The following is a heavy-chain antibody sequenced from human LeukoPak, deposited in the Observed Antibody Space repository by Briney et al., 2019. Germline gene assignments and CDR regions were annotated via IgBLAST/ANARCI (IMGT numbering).Heavy chain of an antibody. CDR3: ARVVGRGVIITGAFDI. D-gene: IGHD3-10*01. V-gene: IGHV1-18*01. Sequence: ASVKVSCKASGYTFTSYGISWVRQAPGQGLEWMGWISAYNGNTNYAQKLQGRVTMTTDTSTSTAYMELRSLRSDDTAVYYCARVVGRGVIITGAFDIWSQGTMVTVSS. J-gene: IGHJ3*02. CDR1: GYTFTSYG. CDR2: ISAYNGNT.